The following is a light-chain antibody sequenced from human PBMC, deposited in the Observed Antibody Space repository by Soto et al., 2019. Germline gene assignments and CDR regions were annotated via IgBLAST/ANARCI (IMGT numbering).Light chain of an antibody. CDR1: QSVSSSY. Sequence: EIVLKQSPGTLSMSPGERATLSCRASQSVSSSYLAWYQQKPGQAPRLLISGASSRATGVPDRFSVSGSGTDFTLTISRLEPEDFAVYYCQQYGNSRGTFGQGTKVDIK. CDR3: QQYGNSRGT. J-gene: IGKJ1*01. CDR2: GAS. V-gene: IGKV3-20*01.